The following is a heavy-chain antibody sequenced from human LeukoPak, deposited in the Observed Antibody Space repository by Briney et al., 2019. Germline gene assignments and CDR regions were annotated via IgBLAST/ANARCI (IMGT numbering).Heavy chain of an antibody. CDR3: ARYSQHLGMDY. Sequence: GESLQISCKGSGYSFTNYWIGWVRQMPGKGLQWMGIIYPGDSDTRYSPSFQGQVTISADKSINTAYLQWSSLKASDTAMYYCARYSQHLGMDYWGQGTLVIVSS. CDR2: IYPGDSDT. CDR1: GYSFTNYW. D-gene: IGHD2-15*01. J-gene: IGHJ4*02. V-gene: IGHV5-51*01.